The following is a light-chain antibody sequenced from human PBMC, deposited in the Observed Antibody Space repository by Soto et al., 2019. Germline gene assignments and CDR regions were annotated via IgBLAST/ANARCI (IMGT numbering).Light chain of an antibody. Sequence: EIVLTQSPGTLSLSPGERATLSCRASQSVSNNYLGWYQQKPGQAPRLLIYGASSRATGIPDRFSGSGSGTDFTLAISRLEPEDFGEYYCQHYGSSPPSMSTFGQGTKLEIK. V-gene: IGKV3-20*01. CDR3: QHYGSSPPSMST. CDR1: QSVSNNY. CDR2: GAS. J-gene: IGKJ2*01.